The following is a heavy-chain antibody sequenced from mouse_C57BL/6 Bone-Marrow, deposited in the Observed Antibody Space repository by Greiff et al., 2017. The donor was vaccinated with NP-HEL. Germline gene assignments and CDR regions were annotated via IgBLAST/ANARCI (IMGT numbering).Heavy chain of an antibody. J-gene: IGHJ2*01. CDR2: ISSGGSYT. Sequence: EVQLVESGGDLVKPGGSLKLSCAASGFTFSSYGMSWVRQTPDKRLEWVATISSGGSYTYYPDSVKGRFTISRDNAKNTLYLQTSSLKSEDTAMDYCARQGDWKGYFDYWGQGTTLTVSS. CDR3: ARQGDWKGYFDY. CDR1: GFTFSSYG. V-gene: IGHV5-6*01.